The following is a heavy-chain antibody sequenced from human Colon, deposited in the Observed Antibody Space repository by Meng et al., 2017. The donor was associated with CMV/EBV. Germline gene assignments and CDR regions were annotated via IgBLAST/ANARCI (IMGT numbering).Heavy chain of an antibody. CDR2: IQSDGNT. Sequence: QRQREASGPGLVRPPEIPSLTCSVSGAPISNFFWSWIRQSAGMRLEWIGRIQSDGNTYYNPSLQSRVTVSQDTSKNQISLRLRSVTAADTAVYYCATGSGDFDHWGQGTLVTVSS. D-gene: IGHD1-26*01. V-gene: IGHV4-4*07. J-gene: IGHJ4*02. CDR3: ATGSGDFDH. CDR1: GAPISNFF.